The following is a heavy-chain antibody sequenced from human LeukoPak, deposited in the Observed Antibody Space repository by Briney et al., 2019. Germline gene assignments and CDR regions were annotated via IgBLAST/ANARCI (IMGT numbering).Heavy chain of an antibody. J-gene: IGHJ6*03. CDR3: ARARCSSTSCYNNYYYYMDV. CDR1: GFTFSTYW. Sequence: GGSLSLSCAASGFTFSTYWMSWVRQAPGKVRGWVANVKQDGREKYYVDSVKGRFTISRDNAKNSLYLQMNSLGAEDTAVYYCARARCSSTSCYNNYYYYMDVWGKGTTVTVSS. CDR2: VKQDGREK. V-gene: IGHV3-7*01. D-gene: IGHD2-2*02.